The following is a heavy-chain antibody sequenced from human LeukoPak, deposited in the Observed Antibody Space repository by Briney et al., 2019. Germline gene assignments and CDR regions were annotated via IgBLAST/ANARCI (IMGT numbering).Heavy chain of an antibody. CDR1: GYTFTNYY. CDR3: ASLYDIVGTTVDY. D-gene: IGHD1-26*01. CDR2: IDPNTGGT. V-gene: IGHV1-2*06. Sequence: AASVNVPCKTSGYTFTNYYIHWVRQAPGQGLEWMGRIDPNTGGTKSAKNFQGRVTMTRDTSISTAYMALSGLRSDDTAVYYCASLYDIVGTTVDYWGQGTLVTVSS. J-gene: IGHJ4*02.